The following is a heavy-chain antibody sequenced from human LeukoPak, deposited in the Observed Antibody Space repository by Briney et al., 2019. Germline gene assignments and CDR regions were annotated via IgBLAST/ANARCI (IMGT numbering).Heavy chain of an antibody. CDR3: AKDDWTQGRYTIAQNMDGMDV. J-gene: IGHJ6*02. Sequence: GGSLRLSCAASGFTFSSYGMYWVRQAPGKGLEWVALISYDGKNKYYVDSVKGRFTISRDNSKNTLYLQMNSLRAEDTAVYYCAKDDWTQGRYTIAQNMDGMDVWGQGTTVTVSS. CDR2: ISYDGKNK. D-gene: IGHD3-10*01. CDR1: GFTFSSYG. V-gene: IGHV3-30*18.